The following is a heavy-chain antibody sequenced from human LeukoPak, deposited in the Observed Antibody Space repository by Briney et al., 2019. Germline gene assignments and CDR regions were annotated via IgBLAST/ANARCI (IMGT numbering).Heavy chain of an antibody. V-gene: IGHV3-21*01. CDR1: GFTFRSYS. CDR2: ISSSSSYI. Sequence: GGSLRLSCAASGFTFRSYSMNWVRKAPGKGLEWVSSISSSSSYIYYADSVKGRFTISRDNAKNSLYLQMNILRAEDTAVYYCARMTSVTGANSHWGQGTLVTVSS. J-gene: IGHJ4*02. D-gene: IGHD4-17*01. CDR3: ARMTSVTGANSH.